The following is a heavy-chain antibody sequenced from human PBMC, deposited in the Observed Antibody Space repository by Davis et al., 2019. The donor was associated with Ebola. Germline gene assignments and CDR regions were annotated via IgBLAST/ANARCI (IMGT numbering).Heavy chain of an antibody. CDR1: GGSISSSSYY. J-gene: IGHJ6*02. Sequence: PSETLSLTCTVSGGSISSSSYYWSWIRQPPGKGLEWIGEINHSGSTNYNPSLKSRVTISVDTSKNQFSLKLSSVTAADTAVYYCAGREDLIVYYYYGMDVWGQGTTVTVSS. V-gene: IGHV4-39*07. D-gene: IGHD3-16*02. CDR2: INHSGST. CDR3: AGREDLIVYYYYGMDV.